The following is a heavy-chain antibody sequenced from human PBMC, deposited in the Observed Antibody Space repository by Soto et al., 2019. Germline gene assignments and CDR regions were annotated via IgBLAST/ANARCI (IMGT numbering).Heavy chain of an antibody. D-gene: IGHD4-17*01. Sequence: SVKVSCKPSGGTFSSYSISWVRQAPGQGLEWMGRIIPMFGTTNYAQKFQGRVTITADKSTSTAYMELYSLRSEDTAVYYCARDTSDYIQEVYYYYGLDVWGQGTTVTVSS. CDR3: ARDTSDYIQEVYYYYGLDV. CDR2: IIPMFGTT. CDR1: GGTFSSYS. V-gene: IGHV1-69*06. J-gene: IGHJ6*02.